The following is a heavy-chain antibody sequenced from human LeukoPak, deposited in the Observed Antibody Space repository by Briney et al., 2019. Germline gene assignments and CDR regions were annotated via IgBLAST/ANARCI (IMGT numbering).Heavy chain of an antibody. CDR3: ARDLSEKYCIDY. D-gene: IGHD2-8*02. CDR1: GFTFSSYA. Sequence: GGSLRLSCAASGFTFSSYAIHWVRQAPGKGLEWVSFISYDGRIKYYADSAKGRLTISRDNSKNTLSLQMNSLRAEDTAIYYCARDLSEKYCIDYWGQGTLVTVSS. V-gene: IGHV3-30-3*01. J-gene: IGHJ4*02. CDR2: ISYDGRIK.